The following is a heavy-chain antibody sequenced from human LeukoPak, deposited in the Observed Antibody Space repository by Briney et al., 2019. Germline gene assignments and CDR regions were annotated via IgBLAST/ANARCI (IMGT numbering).Heavy chain of an antibody. CDR2: IWYDGNNK. CDR3: ARDRGQYGSGTYLDC. J-gene: IGHJ4*02. D-gene: IGHD3-10*01. Sequence: GGSLRLSCAASGFTFSYYGMHWVRQAPGKGLEWVAVIWYDGNNKYYADSVKGRFTISRDNSKNTVFLQMTSLRADDTAVYYCARDRGQYGSGTYLDCWGQGTLVTVSS. CDR1: GFTFSYYG. V-gene: IGHV3-33*01.